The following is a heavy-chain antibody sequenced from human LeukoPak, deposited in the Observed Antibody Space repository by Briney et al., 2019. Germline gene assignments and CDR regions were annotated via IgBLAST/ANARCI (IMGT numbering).Heavy chain of an antibody. CDR2: IYTSGST. CDR3: ARGGRYCSSTSCYWEYYFDY. J-gene: IGHJ4*02. Sequence: PSETLSLTCTVSGGSISSGSYYWSWIRQPAGKGLEWIGRIYTSGSTNYNPSLKSRVTISVDTSKNQFSLKLSSVTAADTAVYYCARGGRYCSSTSCYWEYYFDYWGQGTLVTVSS. CDR1: GGSISSGSYY. V-gene: IGHV4-61*02. D-gene: IGHD2-2*01.